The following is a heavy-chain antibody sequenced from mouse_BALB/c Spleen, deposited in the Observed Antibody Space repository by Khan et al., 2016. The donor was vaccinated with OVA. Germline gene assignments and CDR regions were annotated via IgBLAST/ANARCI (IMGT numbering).Heavy chain of an antibody. V-gene: IGHV7-3*02. J-gene: IGHJ3*01. CDR2: IRNKANGYTT. CDR3: ARDTRSFAY. CDR1: GFTFTDYY. Sequence: EVELVESGGGLVQPGGSLRLSCATSGFTFTDYYMSWVRQPPGKALEWLGFIRNKANGYTTEYSASVKGRFTTSRDNSQSILYLQMNTLRAEDSATYYCARDTRSFAYWGQGTLVTVSA.